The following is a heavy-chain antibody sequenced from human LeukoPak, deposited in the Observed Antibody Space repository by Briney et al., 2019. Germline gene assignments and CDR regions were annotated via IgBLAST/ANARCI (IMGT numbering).Heavy chain of an antibody. CDR2: INPNSGGT. Sequence: ASVKVSCKACGYTFTGYYMHWLRPARGQGLEGMGWINPNSGGTNNAQKFQRRVTMTRDTSISTAYMELSRLRSDDTAVYYCARADCSGGSCSPDYWGQGTLVTVSS. V-gene: IGHV1-2*02. CDR1: GYTFTGYY. J-gene: IGHJ4*02. CDR3: ARADCSGGSCSPDY. D-gene: IGHD2-15*01.